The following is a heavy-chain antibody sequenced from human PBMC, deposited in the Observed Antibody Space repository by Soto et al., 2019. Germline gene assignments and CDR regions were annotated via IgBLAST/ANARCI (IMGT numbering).Heavy chain of an antibody. CDR1: GITFRSYS. CDR2: ITSDSSDI. Sequence: GGSLRLSCAASGITFRSYSRSWVRQAPGKGLEWVSSITSDSSDIYYADSVKGRFTISRDNGENSLYLQMTSLGAEDTGVYYCATTYCSGGYCFSSEYWGQGVLVTVSS. J-gene: IGHJ4*02. V-gene: IGHV3-21*01. CDR3: ATTYCSGGYCFSSEY. D-gene: IGHD2-15*01.